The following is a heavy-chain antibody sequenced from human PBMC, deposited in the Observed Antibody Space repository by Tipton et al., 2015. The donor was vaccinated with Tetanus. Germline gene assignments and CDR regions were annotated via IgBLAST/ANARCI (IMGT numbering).Heavy chain of an antibody. J-gene: IGHJ5*02. Sequence: TLSLTCNVSGDSINSGDYYWSWTRQPPGKGLEWIGYIYYSGSTYYNPSLKSRVTISIDTSKNQFSLRLSSVTAADTAVYYCARGRLTYYYGSGSRGWFDPWGQGTPVTVSS. D-gene: IGHD3-10*01. CDR2: IYYSGST. V-gene: IGHV4-30-4*01. CDR3: ARGRLTYYYGSGSRGWFDP. CDR1: GDSINSGDYY.